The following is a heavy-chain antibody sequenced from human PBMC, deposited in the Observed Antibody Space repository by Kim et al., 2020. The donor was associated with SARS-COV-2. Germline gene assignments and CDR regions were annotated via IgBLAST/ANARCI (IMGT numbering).Heavy chain of an antibody. J-gene: IGHJ4*02. CDR3: ARGPNYSPFDY. CDR2: ISGSGTTI. V-gene: IGHV3-48*03. CDR1: GFTFSSYE. D-gene: IGHD4-4*01. Sequence: GGSLRLSCAASGFTFSSYEMNWVRQAPGKGLEWVSYISGSGTTIYYADSVRGRFTISRDNDKNSLYLQMNSLRAEDTAVYYCARGPNYSPFDYWGQETLVTVSS.